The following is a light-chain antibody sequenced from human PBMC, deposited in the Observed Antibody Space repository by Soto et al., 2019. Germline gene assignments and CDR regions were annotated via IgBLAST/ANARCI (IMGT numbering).Light chain of an antibody. V-gene: IGLV1-44*01. J-gene: IGLJ3*02. CDR1: SSNIGSNT. Sequence: QSVLTQPPSASGTPGQRVTISCSGSSSNIGSNTVNWYQQLPGTAPKLLIYSNNQRPSGVPDRFSGSKSGTSASLAISGLQSEDEAEYYCAAWDDSRVVFGGGTKLTVL. CDR2: SNN. CDR3: AAWDDSRVV.